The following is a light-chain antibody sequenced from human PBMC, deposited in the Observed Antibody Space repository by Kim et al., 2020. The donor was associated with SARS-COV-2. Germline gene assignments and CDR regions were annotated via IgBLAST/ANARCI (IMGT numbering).Light chain of an antibody. J-gene: IGLJ7*01. Sequence: ASVKLTCTLSSGHTSYAIAWQQQQPEKGPRYLMNLNSDGSHNKGDGIPDRFSGSSSGAERYLTISSLQSEDEADYYCQTWGTGIAVFGGGTQLTVL. CDR1: SGHTSYA. CDR2: LNSDGSH. CDR3: QTWGTGIAV. V-gene: IGLV4-69*01.